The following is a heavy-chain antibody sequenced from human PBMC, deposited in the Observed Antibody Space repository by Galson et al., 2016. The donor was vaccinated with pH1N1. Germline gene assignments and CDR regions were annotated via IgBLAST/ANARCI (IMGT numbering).Heavy chain of an antibody. V-gene: IGHV2-5*02. CDR2: IYWDDDE. CDR1: GFSLSTSGVG. CDR3: AHSGYGDYVGGLHY. Sequence: PALVKPTQTLTLTCTFSGFSLSTSGVGVGWIRQPPGKALEWLALIYWDDDERYSPSLKSRLTITKDTSKNQVVLTMTNMDPVDTATYYCAHSGYGDYVGGLHYWGQGTLVTVSS. J-gene: IGHJ4*02. D-gene: IGHD4-17*01.